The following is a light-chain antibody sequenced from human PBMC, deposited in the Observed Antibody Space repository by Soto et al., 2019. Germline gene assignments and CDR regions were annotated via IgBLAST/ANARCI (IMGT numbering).Light chain of an antibody. CDR3: QQYNNWPPWT. J-gene: IGKJ1*01. Sequence: EIVMTQSPATLSVSPGERATLSCRASQRVSSNLAWYQQKPGQAPRLLIYGASTRATGIPDRFSGSGSGTEFTLTLSSLQSEDVAVYYCQQYNNWPPWTFGQGTKVEIK. CDR2: GAS. V-gene: IGKV3-15*01. CDR1: QRVSSN.